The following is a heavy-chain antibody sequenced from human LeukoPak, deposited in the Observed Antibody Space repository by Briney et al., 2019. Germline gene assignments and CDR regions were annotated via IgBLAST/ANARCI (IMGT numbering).Heavy chain of an antibody. Sequence: GGSLRLSXAASGFTFSSYSMNWVRQAPGKGLEWVSSISSSSSYIYYADSVKGRFTISRDDAKNSLYLQMNSLRAEDTAVYYCARPPKRYSDDAFDIWGQGTMVTVSS. CDR1: GFTFSSYS. V-gene: IGHV3-21*01. D-gene: IGHD1-26*01. J-gene: IGHJ3*02. CDR3: ARPPKRYSDDAFDI. CDR2: ISSSSSYI.